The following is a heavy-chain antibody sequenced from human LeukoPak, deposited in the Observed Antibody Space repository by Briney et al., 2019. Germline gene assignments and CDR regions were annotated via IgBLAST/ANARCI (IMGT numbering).Heavy chain of an antibody. Sequence: PGGSLRLSCAASGFTFSTYNMNWVRQAPGKGLECVSSISRSSNYIYYADSVKGRFTISRDNAKNSLYLQMNSLRVEDTDVYYCARDVGASAPDAFDIWGQGTMVTVSS. V-gene: IGHV3-21*01. D-gene: IGHD1-26*01. CDR1: GFTFSTYN. J-gene: IGHJ3*02. CDR2: ISRSSNYI. CDR3: ARDVGASAPDAFDI.